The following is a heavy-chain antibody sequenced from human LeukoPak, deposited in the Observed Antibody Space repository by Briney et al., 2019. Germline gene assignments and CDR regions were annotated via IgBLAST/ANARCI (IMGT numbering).Heavy chain of an antibody. J-gene: IGHJ4*02. Sequence: SETLSLTCTVSGGSISSSSYYWGWIRQPPGKGLEWIGSIYYSGSTYYNPSLKSRVTISVDTSKNQFSLKLSSVTAADTAVYYCATRGYSYGYAFDYWGQRTLVTVSS. V-gene: IGHV4-39*01. CDR1: GGSISSSSYY. CDR3: ATRGYSYGYAFDY. D-gene: IGHD5-18*01. CDR2: IYYSGST.